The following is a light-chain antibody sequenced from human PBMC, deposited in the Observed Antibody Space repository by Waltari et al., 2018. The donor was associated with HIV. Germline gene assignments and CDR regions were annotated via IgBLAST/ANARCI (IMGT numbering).Light chain of an antibody. CDR1: QSIGDH. CDR3: QQSYTSSYT. CDR2: GAS. Sequence: DMQMTQSPSSLSASVGDRVTVTGRASQSIGDHFNWFQQRPGKAPTLLIFGASSLHSGVPTRFSGSGSGTDFTLTIHSLQPEDFATYWCQQSYTSSYTFGQGTRLEIK. J-gene: IGKJ2*01. V-gene: IGKV1-39*01.